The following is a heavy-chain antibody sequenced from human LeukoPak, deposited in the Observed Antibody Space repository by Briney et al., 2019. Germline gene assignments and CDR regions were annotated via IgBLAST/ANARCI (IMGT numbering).Heavy chain of an antibody. CDR1: GFTFSSYW. Sequence: GGSLRLSCAASGFTFSSYWMHWVRQAPGKGLVWVSRINTDGISTIYADSVKGRFTISRDSAKNTLYLQMNSLRAEDTAVYYCTRGYAGIDYWGQGTLVTVSS. CDR3: TRGYAGIDY. CDR2: INTDGIST. D-gene: IGHD5-12*01. J-gene: IGHJ4*02. V-gene: IGHV3-74*01.